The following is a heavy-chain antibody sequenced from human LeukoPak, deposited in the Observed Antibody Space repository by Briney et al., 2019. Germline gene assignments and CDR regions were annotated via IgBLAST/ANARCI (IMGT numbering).Heavy chain of an antibody. CDR3: ARETDIVVVTAPPTPDY. CDR2: INPNSGGT. D-gene: IGHD2-21*02. CDR1: GYTFTSYA. Sequence: ASVKVSCKASGYTFTSYAMNWVRQAPGQGLEWMGWINPNSGGTNYAQKFQGRVTMTRDTSISTAYMELSRLRSDDTAVYYCARETDIVVVTAPPTPDYWGQGTLVTVSS. J-gene: IGHJ4*02. V-gene: IGHV1-2*02.